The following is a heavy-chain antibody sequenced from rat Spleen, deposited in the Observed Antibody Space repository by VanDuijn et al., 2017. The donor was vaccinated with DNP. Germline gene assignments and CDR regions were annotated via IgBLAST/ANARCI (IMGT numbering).Heavy chain of an antibody. CDR2: IRYDGGST. CDR3: TTWGWLLGLDA. CDR1: GFTFSDYY. V-gene: IGHV5-20*01. D-gene: IGHD1-12*03. J-gene: IGHJ4*01. Sequence: EVQLVESGGGLVQPGRSMKLSCAASGFTFSDYYMAWVRQAPTKGLEWVAYIRYDGGSTYYGDSVKGRFTISRDNAKNTQYLQMNSLRSEDTATYFCTTWGWLLGLDAWGQGTSVTVSS.